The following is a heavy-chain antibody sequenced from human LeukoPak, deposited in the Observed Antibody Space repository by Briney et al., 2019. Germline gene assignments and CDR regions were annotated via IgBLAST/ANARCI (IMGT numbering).Heavy chain of an antibody. CDR3: ARRRDYVWGSYRYAFDI. V-gene: IGHV4-59*01. Sequence: SETLSLTCTVSGGSISTYYWSWIRQPPGKGLEWIGYISYSVNTNYNPSLKSRVTMSVDTSKNQFSLKLSSVTAADTAVYYCARRRDYVWGSYRYAFDIWGQGTMVTVSS. D-gene: IGHD3-16*02. J-gene: IGHJ3*02. CDR1: GGSISTYY. CDR2: ISYSVNT.